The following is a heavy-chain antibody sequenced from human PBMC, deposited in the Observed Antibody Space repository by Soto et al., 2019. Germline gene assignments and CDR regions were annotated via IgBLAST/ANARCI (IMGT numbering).Heavy chain of an antibody. Sequence: GGSLRLSCAASEFTFTSYAMSWVRQAPGKGLEWVSTFSGRGGSTYYAESVKGRFTISRDNSKNTLYLLMNSLRAEDTAVYYCAKSPFESHRFDYWGQGTLVTVSS. V-gene: IGHV3-23*01. CDR1: EFTFTSYA. J-gene: IGHJ4*02. CDR2: FSGRGGST. D-gene: IGHD3-9*01. CDR3: AKSPFESHRFDY.